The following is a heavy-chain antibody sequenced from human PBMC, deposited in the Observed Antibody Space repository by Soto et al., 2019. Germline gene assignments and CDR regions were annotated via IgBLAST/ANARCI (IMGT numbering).Heavy chain of an antibody. J-gene: IGHJ5*02. CDR2: IIPIFGTA. V-gene: IGHV1-69*01. CDR1: GGTFSSYA. CDR3: ARGWGRIAPAPNAWFAP. Sequence: QVQLVQSGAEVKKPGSSVKVSCKASGGTFSSYAISWVRQAPGQGLEWMGGIIPIFGTANYAQKFQGRVTMTAEEPTSTAYMELSTLRSEATAVYHWARGWGRIAPAPNAWFAPWGQGTLFPVP. D-gene: IGHD6-13*01.